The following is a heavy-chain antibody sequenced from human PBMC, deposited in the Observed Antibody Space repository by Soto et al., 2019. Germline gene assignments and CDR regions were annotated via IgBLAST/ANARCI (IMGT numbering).Heavy chain of an antibody. CDR1: GYTFTSYA. J-gene: IGHJ6*02. D-gene: IGHD6-6*01. CDR3: ARDMGFDAARQESPAYYYGMDV. Sequence: ASVKVSCKASGYTFTSYAMHWVRQAPGQRLEWMGWINAGNGNTKYSQKFQGRVTITRDTSASTAYMELSSLRSEDTAVYYCARDMGFDAARQESPAYYYGMDVWGQGTTVTVSS. V-gene: IGHV1-3*01. CDR2: INAGNGNT.